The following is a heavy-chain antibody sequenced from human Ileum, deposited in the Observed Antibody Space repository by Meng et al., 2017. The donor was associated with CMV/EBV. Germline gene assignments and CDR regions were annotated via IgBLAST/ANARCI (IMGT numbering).Heavy chain of an antibody. Sequence: QVVLQESGPGLVEPSETLSAPCTVFGGSISGYYWSWIRQPATKGLEWIGRVYSSGSTDYNPSLQSRVTMSVDTSKNQFSLKLSSVTAADTAVYYCARGSSSWAFDYWGQGTLVTVSS. CDR1: GGSISGYY. D-gene: IGHD2-2*01. CDR2: VYSSGST. CDR3: ARGSSSWAFDY. V-gene: IGHV4-4*07. J-gene: IGHJ4*02.